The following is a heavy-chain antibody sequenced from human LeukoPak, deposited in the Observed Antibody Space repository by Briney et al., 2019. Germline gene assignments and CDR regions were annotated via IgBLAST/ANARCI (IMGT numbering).Heavy chain of an antibody. CDR2: INHNGST. CDR3: ATYSGESNWFDP. D-gene: IGHD3-10*01. V-gene: IGHV4-34*01. CDR1: GGSISSYY. J-gene: IGHJ5*02. Sequence: SETLSLTCTVSGGSISSYYWSWIRQPPDKGLEWIGQINHNGSTNYNPSLKSRVTISVDTSKNQFSLKLSSVTAADTAVYYCATYSGESNWFDPWGQGTLVTVSS.